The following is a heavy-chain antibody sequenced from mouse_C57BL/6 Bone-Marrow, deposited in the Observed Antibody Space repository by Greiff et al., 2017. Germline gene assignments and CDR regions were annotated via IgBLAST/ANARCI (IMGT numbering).Heavy chain of an antibody. CDR2: IDPENGDT. D-gene: IGHD1-1*01. CDR1: GFNIKDDY. V-gene: IGHV14-4*01. J-gene: IGHJ3*01. Sequence: VQLQQSGAELVRPGASVKLSCTASGFNIKDDYMHWVKQRPEQGLEWIGWIDPENGDTEYASKFQGKATITADTSSNTAYLQLSSLTSEDTAVYYFTTDGNPRFAYWGQGTLVTVSA. CDR3: TTDGNPRFAY.